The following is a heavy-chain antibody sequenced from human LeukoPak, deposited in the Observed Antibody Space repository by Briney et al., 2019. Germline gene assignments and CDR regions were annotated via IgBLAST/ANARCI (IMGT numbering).Heavy chain of an antibody. Sequence: ASVKVSCKASGGTFSSYAISWVRQAPGQGLEWMGIINPSGGSTSYAQKFQGRVTMTRDTSTSTVYMELSSLRSEDTAVYYCARDRGTWFDPWGQGTLVTVSS. CDR2: INPSGGST. V-gene: IGHV1-46*01. D-gene: IGHD3/OR15-3a*01. J-gene: IGHJ5*02. CDR3: ARDRGTWFDP. CDR1: GGTFSSYA.